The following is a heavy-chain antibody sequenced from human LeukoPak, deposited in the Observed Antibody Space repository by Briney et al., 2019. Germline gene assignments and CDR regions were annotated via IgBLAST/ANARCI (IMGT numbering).Heavy chain of an antibody. D-gene: IGHD4-23*01. J-gene: IGHJ5*02. V-gene: IGHV1-18*01. CDR3: ARDAYGGRRSQGWFDP. Sequence: ASVKVSCKASGYTFTSYGISWVRQAPGQGLEWMGWISAYNGNTNYAQKLQGRVTMTTDTSTSTAYMELRSLRSDDTAVYYCARDAYGGRRSQGWFDPWGQGTLVTVSS. CDR1: GYTFTSYG. CDR2: ISAYNGNT.